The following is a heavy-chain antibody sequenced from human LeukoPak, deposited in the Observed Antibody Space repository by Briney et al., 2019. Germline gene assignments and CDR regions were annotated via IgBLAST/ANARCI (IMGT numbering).Heavy chain of an antibody. V-gene: IGHV4-34*01. D-gene: IGHD6-13*01. Sequence: SETLSLTCAVYGGSFSGYYWSWIRQPPGKGLEWIGEINHSGSTNYNPSLKSRVTISVDTSKNQFSLKLSSVTAADTAVCYCARDGSSWFYYYYYGMDVWGQGTTVTVSS. CDR2: INHSGST. J-gene: IGHJ6*02. CDR3: ARDGSSWFYYYYYGMDV. CDR1: GGSFSGYY.